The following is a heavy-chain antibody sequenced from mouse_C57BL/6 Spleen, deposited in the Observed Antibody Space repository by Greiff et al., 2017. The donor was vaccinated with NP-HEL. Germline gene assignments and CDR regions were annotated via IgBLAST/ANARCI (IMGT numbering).Heavy chain of an antibody. J-gene: IGHJ2*01. V-gene: IGHV3-6*01. CDR2: ISYDGSN. CDR3: ARGYYSNSFDY. CDR1: GYSITSGYY. D-gene: IGHD2-5*01. Sequence: ASQSLSLTCSVTGYSITSGYYWNWIRQFPGNKLEWMGYISYDGSNNYNPSLKNRISITRDTSKNQFFLKLNSVTTEDTATYYCARGYYSNSFDYWGQGTTLTVSS.